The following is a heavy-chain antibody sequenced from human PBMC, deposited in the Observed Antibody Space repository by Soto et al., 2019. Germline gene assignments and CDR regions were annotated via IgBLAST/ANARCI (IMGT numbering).Heavy chain of an antibody. CDR3: ARDPIAVAGTNY. CDR2: IYYSGST. D-gene: IGHD6-19*01. V-gene: IGHV4-61*01. Sequence: SETLSLTCTVSGGSGSSGSYYWSWIRQPPGKGLEWIGYIYYSGSTNYNPSLKSRVTISVDTSKNQFSLKLSSVTAADTAVYYCARDPIAVAGTNYWGQGTLVTVSS. J-gene: IGHJ4*02. CDR1: GGSGSSGSYY.